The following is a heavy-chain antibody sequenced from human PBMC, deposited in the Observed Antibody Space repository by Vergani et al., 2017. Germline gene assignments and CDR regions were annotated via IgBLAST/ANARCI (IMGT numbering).Heavy chain of an antibody. CDR1: GFTFSSYG. Sequence: QVQLVESGGGVVQPGRSLRLSCAASGFTFSSYGMHWVRQAPGKGLEWVAVISYDGSNKYYADSVKGGFTISRDNSKNTLYLQMNSLRAEDTAVYYCAKDRYRSRIPDYWGQGTLVTVSS. CDR3: AKDRYRSRIPDY. V-gene: IGHV3-30*18. D-gene: IGHD2-2*01. CDR2: ISYDGSNK. J-gene: IGHJ4*02.